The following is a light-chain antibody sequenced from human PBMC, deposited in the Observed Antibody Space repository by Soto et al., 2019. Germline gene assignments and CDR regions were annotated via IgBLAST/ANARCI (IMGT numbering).Light chain of an antibody. V-gene: IGKV4-1*01. CDR3: QQYYSTPRT. Sequence: DIVMTQSPDSLAVSLGERATINCKSSQSVLYSSNNKNYLAWYQQKHGQPPKLLIYWASTRDSGVPDRFSGSGSGTDCPLTISSLQAEDVAVYYCQQYYSTPRTFGQGTKVEIK. CDR1: QSVLYSSNNKNY. CDR2: WAS. J-gene: IGKJ1*01.